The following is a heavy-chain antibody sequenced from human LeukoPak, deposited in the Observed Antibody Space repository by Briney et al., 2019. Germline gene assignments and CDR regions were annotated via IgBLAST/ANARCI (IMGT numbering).Heavy chain of an antibody. CDR2: ISSDGSYA. J-gene: IGHJ4*02. CDR1: GFTFSSYG. CDR3: AKGYHSSPISFLTEY. Sequence: PGRSLRLSCAASGFTFSSYGMHWVRQAPGKGLEWVAVISSDGSYAYDADSVKGRFTISRDNSKNTLYLQMNSLRAEDTAVYYCAKGYHSSPISFLTEYWGQGTLVTVSS. V-gene: IGHV3-30*18. D-gene: IGHD3-9*01.